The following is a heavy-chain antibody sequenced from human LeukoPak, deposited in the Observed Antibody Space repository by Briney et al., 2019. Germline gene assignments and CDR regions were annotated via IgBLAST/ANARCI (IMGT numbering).Heavy chain of an antibody. J-gene: IGHJ4*02. CDR1: GYTFTGYY. CDR3: ARDRAGSSYSSGWYRKFDY. CDR2: INPNSGGT. D-gene: IGHD6-19*01. V-gene: IGHV1-2*02. Sequence: GASVKVSCKASGYTFTGYYMHWVRQAPGQGLEWMGWINPNSGGTNYAQKFQGRVTMTRDTSISTAYVELSRLRSDDTAVYYCARDRAGSSYSSGWYRKFDYWGQGTLVTVSS.